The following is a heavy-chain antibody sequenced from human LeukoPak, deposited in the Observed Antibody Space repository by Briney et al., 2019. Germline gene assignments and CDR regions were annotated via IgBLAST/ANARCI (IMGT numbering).Heavy chain of an antibody. Sequence: GGSLRLSCAASGFTFSSYGMHWVRQAPGKGLEWVAYIQYDGANKRYADSVKGRFTISRDNSKNTLYLQMNTLKAEDTAVYYCAKKKPSNGDRFDYWGQGAQLTVSS. CDR1: GFTFSSYG. J-gene: IGHJ4*02. V-gene: IGHV3-30*02. CDR2: IQYDGANK. CDR3: AKKKPSNGDRFDY. D-gene: IGHD2-8*01.